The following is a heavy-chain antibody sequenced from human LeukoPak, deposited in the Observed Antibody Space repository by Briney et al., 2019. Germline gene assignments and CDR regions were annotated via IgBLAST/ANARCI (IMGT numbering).Heavy chain of an antibody. V-gene: IGHV3-66*02. D-gene: IGHD5-18*01. J-gene: IGHJ4*02. Sequence: PGGSLRLSCAASGFTVSSNYMSWVRQAPGKGLEWVSVIYTGGNTYYADSVKGRFTISRDTSKNTLYLQMNSLRGEDTAVYYCARGYTYDGGGYFDYWGQGTLVTVSS. CDR3: ARGYTYDGGGYFDY. CDR2: IYTGGNT. CDR1: GFTVSSNY.